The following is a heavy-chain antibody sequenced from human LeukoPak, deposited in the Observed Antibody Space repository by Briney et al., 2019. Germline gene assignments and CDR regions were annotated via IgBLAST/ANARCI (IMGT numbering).Heavy chain of an antibody. CDR3: AREYSSSWFRIFDY. J-gene: IGHJ4*02. CDR1: GFTFSSYW. Sequence: GSLRLSCAASGFTFSSYWMSWVRQAPGKGLEWVANIKQDGSEKYYVDSVKGRFTISRDNAKNSLYLQMNSLRAEDTAVYYCAREYSSSWFRIFDYWGQGTLVTVSS. V-gene: IGHV3-7*03. CDR2: IKQDGSEK. D-gene: IGHD6-13*01.